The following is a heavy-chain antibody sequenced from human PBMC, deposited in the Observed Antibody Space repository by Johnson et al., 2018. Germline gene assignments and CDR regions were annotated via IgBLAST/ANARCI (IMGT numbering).Heavy chain of an antibody. V-gene: IGHV3-30*18. J-gene: IGHJ1*01. Sequence: QDRLGEAGGGVVEPRRSLRLWCAASGFTLSSYGMHWVRQAPGKGLEGVAVISYDGSNKYYADSVKGRFTISRDNSKNTLYLQMNSLRAEETAVYYCAKEGVMEWEYYGPFQYWGPGTLVTVSS. D-gene: IGHD1-26*01. CDR3: AKEGVMEWEYYGPFQY. CDR1: GFTLSSYG. CDR2: ISYDGSNK.